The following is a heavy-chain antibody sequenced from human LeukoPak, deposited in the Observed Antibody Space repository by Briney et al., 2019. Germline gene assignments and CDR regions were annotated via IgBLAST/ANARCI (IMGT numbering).Heavy chain of an antibody. V-gene: IGHV4-4*07. CDR3: ARDDFEYSVHYGMDV. Sequence: SETLSLTCSVSGGSISTYYWSWIRQPAGKGLEWIGRVYRSGNTNYNPSLQSRVTMSVDTSKNQISLRLRSVLAADTAVYYCARDDFEYSVHYGMDVWGQGTAVTVSS. J-gene: IGHJ6*02. D-gene: IGHD3-9*01. CDR1: GGSISTYY. CDR2: VYRSGNT.